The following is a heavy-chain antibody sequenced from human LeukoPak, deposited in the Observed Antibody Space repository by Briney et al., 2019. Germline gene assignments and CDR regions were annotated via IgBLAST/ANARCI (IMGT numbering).Heavy chain of an antibody. V-gene: IGHV1-18*01. CDR3: ARGDGKVLRFLEWSKAFDI. J-gene: IGHJ3*02. CDR2: IFPYNGDT. Sequence: GASVKVSCKASGYIFSNYGISWVRQAPGQGLEWMGWIFPYNGDTDYAQKFQGRVTMTTDTSTNTAYMELRGLRSDDTAVYYCARGDGKVLRFLEWSKAFDIWGQGTMVTVSS. D-gene: IGHD3-3*01. CDR1: GYIFSNYG.